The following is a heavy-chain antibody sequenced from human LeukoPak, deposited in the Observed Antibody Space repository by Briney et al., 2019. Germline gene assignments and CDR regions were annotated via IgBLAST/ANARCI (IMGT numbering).Heavy chain of an antibody. CDR1: GFTFSSYA. CDR3: AKPVGDNGDYENFDY. D-gene: IGHD4-17*01. V-gene: IGHV3-23*01. J-gene: IGHJ4*02. CDR2: ISGSGGST. Sequence: GGSLRLSCAASGFTFSSYAMSWVRQAPGKGLEWVSAISGSGGSTYYADSVKGRFTISRDSSKNTLYLQMNSLRADDTAVYYCAKPVGDNGDYENFDYWGQGTLVTVSS.